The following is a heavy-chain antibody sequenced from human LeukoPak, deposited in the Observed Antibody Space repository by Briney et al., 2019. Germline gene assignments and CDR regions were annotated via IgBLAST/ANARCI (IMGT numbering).Heavy chain of an antibody. CDR2: IKEDGSEK. V-gene: IGHV3-7*01. CDR3: TRGPPRSQTYYFGLFDP. J-gene: IGHJ5*02. D-gene: IGHD3-10*01. CDR1: GFIFSRYW. Sequence: GGSLRLSCAASGFIFSRYWMNWVRQAPGKGLEWVANIKEDGSEKYSVDSVRGRFTISRDNAKNSLYLQMNSLRADDTAMYYCTRGPPRSQTYYFGLFDPWGQGTLVTVSS.